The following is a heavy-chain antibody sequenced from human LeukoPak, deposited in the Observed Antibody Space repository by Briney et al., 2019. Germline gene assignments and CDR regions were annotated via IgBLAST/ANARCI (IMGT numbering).Heavy chain of an antibody. J-gene: IGHJ1*01. CDR3: ARGYSSGWYGYFQH. CDR2: ISYDGSNK. V-gene: IGHV3-30*04. CDR1: GFSFSSYA. D-gene: IGHD6-19*01. Sequence: GGSLRLSCAASGFSFSSYAMHWVRQAPGKGLEGGAVISYDGSNKYYADSVKGRFTISRDNSKNTLYLQMNSLRAEDTAVYYCARGYSSGWYGYFQHWGQGTLVTVSS.